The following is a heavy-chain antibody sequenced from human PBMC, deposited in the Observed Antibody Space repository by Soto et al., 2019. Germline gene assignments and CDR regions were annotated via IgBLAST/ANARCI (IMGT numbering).Heavy chain of an antibody. Sequence: SETLSLTCTVSGGSISSGDYYWSWIRQPPGKGLEWIGYIYYSGSTYYTPSLKSRVTISVDTSKNQFSLKLSSVTAADTAVYYCARVQDFWSGYYLSWFHPWGQGTLVTVSS. J-gene: IGHJ5*02. V-gene: IGHV4-30-4*01. CDR3: ARVQDFWSGYYLSWFHP. D-gene: IGHD3-3*01. CDR2: IYYSGST. CDR1: GGSISSGDYY.